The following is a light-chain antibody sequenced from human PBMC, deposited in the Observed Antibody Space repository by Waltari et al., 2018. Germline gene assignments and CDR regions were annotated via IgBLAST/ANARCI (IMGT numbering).Light chain of an antibody. Sequence: FVLTQAPSVSVAPGQTARITCGGAGIEITGVHWYQQRPGRVPVLVLYDDRDRPSGIPERFAGSKSWNTATLTISGVEAGDEADYYCQAWDRINYGVFGGGTKLTVL. CDR2: DDR. V-gene: IGLV3-21*02. CDR1: GIEITG. J-gene: IGLJ3*02. CDR3: QAWDRINYGV.